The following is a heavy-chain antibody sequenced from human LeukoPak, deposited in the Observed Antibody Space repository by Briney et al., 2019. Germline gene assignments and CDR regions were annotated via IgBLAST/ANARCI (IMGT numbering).Heavy chain of an antibody. Sequence: GGSLRLSCAASGFTFSSYAMSWVRQAPGKGLEWVSAIGGGGSGSTNYADSVKGRFTISRDNAKNSLYLQMNSLRAEDTAVYYCARDRDFWSGYPFDYWGQGTLVTVSS. D-gene: IGHD3-3*01. CDR3: ARDRDFWSGYPFDY. CDR2: IGGGGSGST. J-gene: IGHJ4*02. CDR1: GFTFSSYA. V-gene: IGHV3-23*01.